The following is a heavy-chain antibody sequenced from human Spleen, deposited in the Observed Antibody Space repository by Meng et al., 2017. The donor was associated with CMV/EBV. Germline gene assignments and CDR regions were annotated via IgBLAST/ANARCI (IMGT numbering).Heavy chain of an antibody. CDR2: ISSSGDST. D-gene: IGHD6-19*01. CDR3: AKGGSDRQWLLEDYFDY. Sequence: GGSLRLSCAASGLTFSSYAMTWVRQAPGKGLEWVSVISSSGDSTYYADSVKGRLTISRDNSKNTLYLQMNSVRAEDTAVYYCAKGGSDRQWLLEDYFDYWGQGTLVTVSS. J-gene: IGHJ4*02. CDR1: GLTFSSYA. V-gene: IGHV3-23*01.